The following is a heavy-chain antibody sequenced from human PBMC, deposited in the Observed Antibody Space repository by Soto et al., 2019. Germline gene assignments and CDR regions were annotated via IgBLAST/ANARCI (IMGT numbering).Heavy chain of an antibody. Sequence: GGSLRLSCAASGFPFSSYAMHLVRQSPGKGLEWVAVISYDGSNKYYADSVKGRFTISRDNSKNTLYLQMNSLRAEDTAVYYCERDGPEWLNWNYDYGMDVWDQGTTFTVSS. D-gene: IGHD3-3*01. CDR3: ERDGPEWLNWNYDYGMDV. V-gene: IGHV3-30-3*01. CDR1: GFPFSSYA. J-gene: IGHJ6*02. CDR2: ISYDGSNK.